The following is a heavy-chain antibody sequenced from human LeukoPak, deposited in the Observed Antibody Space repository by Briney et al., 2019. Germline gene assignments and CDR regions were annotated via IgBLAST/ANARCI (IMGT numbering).Heavy chain of an antibody. J-gene: IGHJ5*02. CDR3: AREGAERLFVSNWFDP. V-gene: IGHV3-23*01. CDR1: GFTFTSYA. Sequence: GGSLRLSCAASGFTFTSYAMNWVRQAPGKGLEWVSAISGSGTTTYYADSVKGRFTISRDNSKNTLYLQMNSLRAEDTAVYYCAREGAERLFVSNWFDPWGQGTLVTVSS. D-gene: IGHD3-3*01. CDR2: ISGSGTTT.